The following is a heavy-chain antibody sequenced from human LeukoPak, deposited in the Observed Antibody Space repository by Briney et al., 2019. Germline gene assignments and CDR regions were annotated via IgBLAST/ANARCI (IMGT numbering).Heavy chain of an antibody. CDR3: TRGGGSGWYYYYYYMDV. D-gene: IGHD6-19*01. CDR2: IRSKAYGGTT. J-gene: IGHJ6*03. CDR1: VFTFGDYA. V-gene: IGHV3-49*04. Sequence: GGSLRLSCTASVFTFGDYAMSWVRQAPGKGLEWVGLIRSKAYGGTTEYAASVKGRFTISRDDSKSIAYLQMNSLKTEDTAVYYCTRGGGSGWYYYYYYMDVWGKGTTVTVSS.